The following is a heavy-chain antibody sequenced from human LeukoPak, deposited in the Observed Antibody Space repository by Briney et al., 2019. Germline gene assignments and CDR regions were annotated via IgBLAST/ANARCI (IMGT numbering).Heavy chain of an antibody. J-gene: IGHJ4*02. D-gene: IGHD2-2*01. CDR3: AGKAAAYYFVY. Sequence: YDGSEEYYADSVKGRFTISRDNSKNTLYLQMDSLRSEDTAVYYCAGKAAAYYFVYSGQGTLVTVSS. V-gene: IGHV3-30*02. CDR2: YDGSEE.